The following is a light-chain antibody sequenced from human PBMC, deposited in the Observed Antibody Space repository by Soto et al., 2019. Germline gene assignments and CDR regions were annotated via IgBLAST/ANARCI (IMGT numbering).Light chain of an antibody. Sequence: QSVLTQPPSLSAAPGQEVTISCSGSGSNVGYNSVSWYQQLPRTAPKLLIYDNYKRPSGIPDRFSGSKSGSSATLAITALQTGDEADYYCGTWDSSLSGEVFGTGTKVTVL. CDR3: GTWDSSLSGEV. CDR1: GSNVGYNS. V-gene: IGLV1-51*01. CDR2: DNY. J-gene: IGLJ1*01.